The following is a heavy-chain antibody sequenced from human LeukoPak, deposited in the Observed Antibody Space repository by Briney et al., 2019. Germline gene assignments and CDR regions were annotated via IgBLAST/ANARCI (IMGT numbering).Heavy chain of an antibody. CDR2: INAGNGNT. Sequence: GASVKVSCKASGYTFTSYGISWVRQAPGQRLEWMGWINAGNGNTKYSQEFQGRVTITRDTSASTAYMELSSLRSEDMAVYYCARNLVGATVDAFDIWGQGTMVTVSS. CDR3: ARNLVGATVDAFDI. D-gene: IGHD1-26*01. CDR1: GYTFTSYG. J-gene: IGHJ3*02. V-gene: IGHV1-3*03.